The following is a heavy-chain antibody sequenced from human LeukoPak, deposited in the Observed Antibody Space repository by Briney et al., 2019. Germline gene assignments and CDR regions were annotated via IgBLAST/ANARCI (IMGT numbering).Heavy chain of an antibody. Sequence: GGSLRLSCSASGFTFSIYAMHWVRQAPGKGLEYLSGINNNGGTTNYADSVKGRFTISRDNFENTLYLQMSSLRPEDTAVYYCVKTMVTFGGIIRADAFDIWGQGTMVTVSS. CDR2: INNNGGTT. D-gene: IGHD3-16*01. J-gene: IGHJ3*02. CDR1: GFTFSIYA. V-gene: IGHV3-64D*06. CDR3: VKTMVTFGGIIRADAFDI.